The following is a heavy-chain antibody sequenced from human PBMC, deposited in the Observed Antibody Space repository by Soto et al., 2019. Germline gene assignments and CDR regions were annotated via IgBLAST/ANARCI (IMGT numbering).Heavy chain of an antibody. CDR1: GDTFTSYG. J-gene: IGHJ4*02. CDR2: INPSGGST. V-gene: IGHV1-46*03. Sequence: GASVKVSCKASGDTFTSYGISWVRQAPGQGLEWMGIINPSGGSTNYAQKFQGRVTMTRDTSTSTVYMELSSLRSEDTAVYYCAEPEEGYWGQGTLVTVSS. CDR3: AEPEEGY.